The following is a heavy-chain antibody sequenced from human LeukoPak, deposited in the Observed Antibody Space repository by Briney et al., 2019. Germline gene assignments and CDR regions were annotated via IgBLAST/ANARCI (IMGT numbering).Heavy chain of an antibody. Sequence: SETLSLTCSVSYGSISGYYWSWIRQSPGKELVWIGYIYYSGSTNYNPSLKSRVTISADMSKNQVPLKLSSVTAADTALYYCARHFTYYYDSSGYPRDSFDIWGHGTMVTVSS. CDR2: IYYSGST. CDR3: ARHFTYYYDSSGYPRDSFDI. J-gene: IGHJ3*02. CDR1: YGSISGYY. D-gene: IGHD3-22*01. V-gene: IGHV4-59*08.